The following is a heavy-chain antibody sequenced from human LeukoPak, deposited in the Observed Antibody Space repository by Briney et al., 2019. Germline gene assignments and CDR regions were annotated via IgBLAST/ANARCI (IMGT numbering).Heavy chain of an antibody. V-gene: IGHV3-23*01. D-gene: IGHD2-2*01. CDR2: ISGSGGST. J-gene: IGHJ4*02. CDR3: AKGDIVVVPAVYFDY. Sequence: PGGSLRLSCAASGFTFSSYSMNWVRQAPGKGLEWVSAISGSGGSTYYADSVKGRFTISRDNSKNTLYLQMNSLRAEDTAVYYCAKGDIVVVPAVYFDYWGQGTLVTVSS. CDR1: GFTFSSYS.